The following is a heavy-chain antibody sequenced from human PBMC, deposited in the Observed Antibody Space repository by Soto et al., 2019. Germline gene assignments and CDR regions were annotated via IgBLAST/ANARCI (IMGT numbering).Heavy chain of an antibody. CDR1: GGSISSGDYY. Sequence: SETLSLTCTVSGGSISSGDYYWSWIRQPPGKGLEWIGYIYYSGSTYYNPSLKSRVTISVDTSKNQFSLKLSSVTAADTAVYYCARGALRYFDWSYFDYWGQGTLVTVSS. D-gene: IGHD3-9*01. V-gene: IGHV4-30-4*01. CDR2: IYYSGST. J-gene: IGHJ4*02. CDR3: ARGALRYFDWSYFDY.